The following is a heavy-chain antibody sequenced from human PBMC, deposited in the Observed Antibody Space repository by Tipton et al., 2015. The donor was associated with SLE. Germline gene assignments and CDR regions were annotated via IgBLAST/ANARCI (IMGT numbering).Heavy chain of an antibody. CDR3: ARDGTLVEMATIPAFDI. J-gene: IGHJ3*02. CDR2: IYHSGST. D-gene: IGHD5-24*01. V-gene: IGHV4-30-2*01. CDR1: GGSISSGGYS. Sequence: TLSLTCAVSGGSISSGGYSWSWIRQPPGKGLEWIGYIYHSGSTNYNPSLKSRVTISVDTSKNQFSLKLSSVTAADTAVYYCARDGTLVEMATIPAFDIWGQGTMVTVSS.